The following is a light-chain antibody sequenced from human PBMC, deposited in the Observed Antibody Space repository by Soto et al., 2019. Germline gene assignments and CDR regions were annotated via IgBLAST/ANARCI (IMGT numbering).Light chain of an antibody. CDR3: QQRSNWPPIT. J-gene: IGKJ5*01. Sequence: EIVLTQSPATLSLSPGERATLSCRARQSVSSYLAWYQQTPGQAPRLLIYDASNRATGIPARFSGSGSGTDFTLTISSLEPEDFAVYYCQQRSNWPPITFGQGTRLEI. CDR2: DAS. V-gene: IGKV3-11*01. CDR1: QSVSSY.